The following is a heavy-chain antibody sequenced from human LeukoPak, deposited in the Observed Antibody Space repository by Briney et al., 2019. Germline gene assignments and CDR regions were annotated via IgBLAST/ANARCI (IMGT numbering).Heavy chain of an antibody. CDR1: GFTVSSNY. CDR2: IYSGGST. J-gene: IGHJ5*02. D-gene: IGHD7-27*01. Sequence: GGSLRLSCAASGFTVSSNYMSWVRQAPGKGLEWVSVIYSGGSTYYADSVKGRFTISRDNSKNTLYLQMNSLRAEDTAVYYCAREHRISGGHNWLDPWGQGTLVTVSS. V-gene: IGHV3-66*02. CDR3: AREHRISGGHNWLDP.